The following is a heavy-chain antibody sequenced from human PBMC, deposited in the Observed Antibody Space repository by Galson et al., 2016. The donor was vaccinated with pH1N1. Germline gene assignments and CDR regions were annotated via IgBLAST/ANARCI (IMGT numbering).Heavy chain of an antibody. CDR3: AKDVSGELIPSRIDL. J-gene: IGHJ5*02. Sequence: SLRLSCAVSGFTFRRYGLHWVRQAPGMGLEWLTFIRHDGSAKFYADSVKGRFSISRDNSKNVLYMEMNSLRPEDAAVYYSAKDVSGELIPSRIDLWGQGTLVTVSS. CDR1: GFTFRRYG. D-gene: IGHD3-10*02. V-gene: IGHV3-30*02. CDR2: IRHDGSAK.